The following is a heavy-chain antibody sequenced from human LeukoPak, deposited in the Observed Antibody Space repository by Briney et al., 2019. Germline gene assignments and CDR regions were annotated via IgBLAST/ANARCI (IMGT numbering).Heavy chain of an antibody. CDR1: GYTFTSYY. CDR2: INPNSGGT. Sequence: ASVKVSCKASGYTFTSYYMHWVRQAPGQGLEWMGWINPNSGGTNYAQKFQGRVTMTRDTSISTAYMELSRLRSDDTAVYYCARDRDSSGYYLPDYWGQGTLVTVSS. D-gene: IGHD3-22*01. CDR3: ARDRDSSGYYLPDY. J-gene: IGHJ4*02. V-gene: IGHV1-2*02.